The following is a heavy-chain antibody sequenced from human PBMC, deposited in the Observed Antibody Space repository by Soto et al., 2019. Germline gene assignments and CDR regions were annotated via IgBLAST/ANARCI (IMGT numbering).Heavy chain of an antibody. J-gene: IGHJ6*02. D-gene: IGHD6-19*01. CDR1: GYTFTSYG. V-gene: IGHV1-18*04. CDR2: ISAYNGNT. Sequence: QVQLVQSGAEVKKPGASVKVSCKASGYTFTSYGISWVRQAPGQGLEWMGWISAYNGNTNYAQKLQRRVTMTTDTSTSTAYMELRSLRSDDTAVYYCARSSSSGWYGNDWGYYYYYGMDVWGQGTTVTVSS. CDR3: ARSSSSGWYGNDWGYYYYYGMDV.